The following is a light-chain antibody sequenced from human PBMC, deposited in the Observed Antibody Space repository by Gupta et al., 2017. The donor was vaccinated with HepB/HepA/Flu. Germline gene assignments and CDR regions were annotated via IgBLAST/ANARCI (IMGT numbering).Light chain of an antibody. V-gene: IGLV2-14*03. CDR1: SSDVGNFHY. J-gene: IGLJ2*01. Sequence: GSPGQSITISCTATSSDVGNFHYVSWYQQHPGKAPKLIIYDLSNRPSGVSNRFSGSKSGNTASLTISGLQAEDEAHYYCSLYTSSIPVAFGGGTNLTVL. CDR2: DLS. CDR3: SLYTSSIPVA.